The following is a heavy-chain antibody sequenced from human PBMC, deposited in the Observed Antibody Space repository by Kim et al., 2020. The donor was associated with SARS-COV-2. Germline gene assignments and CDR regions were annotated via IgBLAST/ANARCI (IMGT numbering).Heavy chain of an antibody. CDR2: ISAYNGNT. CDR3: ARDFAPYYDILTGYWDY. D-gene: IGHD3-9*01. V-gene: IGHV1-18*01. Sequence: ASVKVSCKASGYTFTSYGINWVRQAPGQGLEWMGWISAYNGNTNYVQRLQGRVTMTTDTSTSTAYMELRSLRSDDTAVYYCARDFAPYYDILTGYWDYWGQGTLVTVSS. CDR1: GYTFTSYG. J-gene: IGHJ4*02.